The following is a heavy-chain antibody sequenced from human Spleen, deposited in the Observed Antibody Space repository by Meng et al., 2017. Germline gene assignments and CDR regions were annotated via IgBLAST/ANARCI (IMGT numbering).Heavy chain of an antibody. CDR1: GGSFSGYY. J-gene: IGHJ4*02. CDR3: ARGPTTMAHDFDY. CDR2: INHSGST. Sequence: QGRLQQWAPELLKPSETLALTCAVYGGSFSGYYWSWIRQPPGKGLEWIGEINHSGSTNYNPSLESRATISVDTSQNNLSLKLSSVTAADSAVYYCARGPTTMAHDFDYWGQGTLVTVSS. V-gene: IGHV4-34*01. D-gene: IGHD4-11*01.